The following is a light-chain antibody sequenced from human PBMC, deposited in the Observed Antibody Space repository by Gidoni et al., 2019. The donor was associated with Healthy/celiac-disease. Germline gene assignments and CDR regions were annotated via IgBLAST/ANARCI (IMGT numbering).Light chain of an antibody. CDR1: SSDAGGYNY. Sequence: QSALTQPPPASGSPGQSVTISCTGTSSDAGGYNYVSWYQQHPGKAPKLMIYEVSKRPSGVPDRFSGSKSGNTASLTVSGLQAEDEADYYCSSYAGSNNWVFGGGTKLTVL. CDR2: EVS. CDR3: SSYAGSNNWV. J-gene: IGLJ3*02. V-gene: IGLV2-8*01.